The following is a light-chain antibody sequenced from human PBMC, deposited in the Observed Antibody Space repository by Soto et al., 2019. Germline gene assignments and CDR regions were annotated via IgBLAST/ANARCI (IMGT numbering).Light chain of an antibody. CDR2: DAL. Sequence: DIQMTQSPSSLSASVGDRVTITCQASQAIDNHLNWYQHKPGKAPKLLIYDALNLETGVPSRFSGSGSGTDFTFTISSLQPEDIATYYCQHYDNLPRYTFGQGTKLEIK. CDR3: QHYDNLPRYT. J-gene: IGKJ2*01. V-gene: IGKV1-33*01. CDR1: QAIDNH.